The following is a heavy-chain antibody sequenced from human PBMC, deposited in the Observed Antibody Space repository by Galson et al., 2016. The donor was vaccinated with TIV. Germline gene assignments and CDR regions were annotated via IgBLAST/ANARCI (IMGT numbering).Heavy chain of an antibody. CDR3: VPYYVGRGGEGY. Sequence: SETLSLTCSVSGASVSSDAYHWSWIRQPPGKGLEWLGKADGGTINYNPSLKSRLTISTDTSKNEFSLRLTSVTAADTAVYICVPYYVGRGGEGYWGQGMLVTVST. D-gene: IGHD2-21*01. V-gene: IGHV4-61*08. J-gene: IGHJ4*02. CDR2: ADGGTI. CDR1: GASVSSDAYH.